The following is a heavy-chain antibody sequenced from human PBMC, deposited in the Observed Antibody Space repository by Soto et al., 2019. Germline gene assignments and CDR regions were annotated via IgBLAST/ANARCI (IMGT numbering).Heavy chain of an antibody. CDR2: INPSGGST. CDR3: AREQQWLGPVRRKFFDY. J-gene: IGHJ4*02. CDR1: GYTFTSYY. Sequence: GASVKVSCKASGYTFTSYYMHWVRQAPGQGLEWMGIINPSGGSTSYAQKFQGRVTMTRDTSTSTVYMELSSLRSEDTAVYYCAREQQWLGPVRRKFFDYWGQGTLVTVSS. D-gene: IGHD6-19*01. V-gene: IGHV1-46*01.